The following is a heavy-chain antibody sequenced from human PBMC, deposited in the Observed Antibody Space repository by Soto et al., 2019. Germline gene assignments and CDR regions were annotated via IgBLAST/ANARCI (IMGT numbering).Heavy chain of an antibody. V-gene: IGHV3-23*01. CDR1: GFTFGSYG. J-gene: IGHJ4*02. CDR2: ITGGGNT. CDR3: AKDLGGDSGY. Sequence: EVQLLESGGGLVQPGGSLRLSCAASGFTFGSYGMSWVRQAPGKGLEWVSSITGGGNTYYADSLKGRFTISRDNSKNTLYLQMISLRADDTAVYYCAKDLGGDSGYWGQGTLVTVSS. D-gene: IGHD2-21*02.